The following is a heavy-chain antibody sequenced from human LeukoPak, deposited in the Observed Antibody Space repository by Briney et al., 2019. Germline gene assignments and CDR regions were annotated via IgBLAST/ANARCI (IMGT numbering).Heavy chain of an antibody. CDR1: GFTVSSNY. D-gene: IGHD2-2*01. V-gene: IGHV3-66*01. CDR3: ARGLNVVVPAAMNYFDY. Sequence: GGSQRLSCAASGFTVSSNYMSWVRQAPGKGLEWVSVIYSGGSTYYADSVKGRFTISRDNSKNTLYLQMSSLRAKDTAVYYCARGLNVVVPAAMNYFDYWGQGTLVTVSS. J-gene: IGHJ4*02. CDR2: IYSGGST.